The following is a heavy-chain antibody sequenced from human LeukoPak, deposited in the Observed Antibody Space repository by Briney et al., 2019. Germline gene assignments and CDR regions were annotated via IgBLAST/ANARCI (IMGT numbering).Heavy chain of an antibody. CDR3: AKSSSTTSWYYGMDV. D-gene: IGHD2-2*01. CDR2: ISGSGDST. V-gene: IGHV3-23*01. Sequence: GGSLRLSCAASGFTLSSYAMSWVRQAPGKGLEWVSGISGSGDSTYYADSVRGRFTISRDNSKNTLYLQMNSLRAGDTAVYYCAKSSSTTSWYYGMDVWGQGTMVTVSS. J-gene: IGHJ6*02. CDR1: GFTLSSYA.